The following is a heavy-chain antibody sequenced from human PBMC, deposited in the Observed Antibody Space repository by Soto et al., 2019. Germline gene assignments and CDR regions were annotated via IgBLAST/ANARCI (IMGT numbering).Heavy chain of an antibody. D-gene: IGHD4-17*01. CDR1: GGSMSKFY. V-gene: IGHV4-4*07. CDR2: VYATGTS. CDR3: VRDGSKTLRDCFDP. J-gene: IGHJ5*02. Sequence: KASETLSLTCSVSGGSMSKFYWSWIRKTAGKGLEWMGRVYATGTSDYNPSLRSRIAMSVDISKKTFSLRLRSVTAADTGVYYCVRDGSKTLRDCFDPWGQGILVTVSS.